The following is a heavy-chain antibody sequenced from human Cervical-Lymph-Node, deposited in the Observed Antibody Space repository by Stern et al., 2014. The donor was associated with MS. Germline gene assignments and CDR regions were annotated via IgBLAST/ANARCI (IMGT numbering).Heavy chain of an antibody. Sequence: VKLVESGGAVVQPGRSLRLSWAASGFTFSSYGMHWVRQAPGKGLEWVTVISYDGNHKYYAASVKGRFTISRDNSKNTLHLQMNSVTPDDTAIYYCARDYEDTSMLFDHWGQGTLVTVSS. CDR1: GFTFSSYG. CDR3: ARDYEDTSMLFDH. D-gene: IGHD2-8*01. V-gene: IGHV3-30*03. J-gene: IGHJ4*02. CDR2: ISYDGNHK.